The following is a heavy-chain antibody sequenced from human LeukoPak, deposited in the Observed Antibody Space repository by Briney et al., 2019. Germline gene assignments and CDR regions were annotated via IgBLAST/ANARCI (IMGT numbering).Heavy chain of an antibody. Sequence: SETLSLTCAVYGGSFSGYYWSWIRQPPGKGLEWIGEINHSGSTNYNPSLKSRVTISVDTSKNQFSLKLSSVTAAHTAVYYCARGSTLNENYYDSSGYYLWGQGTLVTVSS. J-gene: IGHJ5*02. CDR2: INHSGST. CDR3: ARGSTLNENYYDSSGYYL. D-gene: IGHD3-22*01. CDR1: GGSFSGYY. V-gene: IGHV4-34*01.